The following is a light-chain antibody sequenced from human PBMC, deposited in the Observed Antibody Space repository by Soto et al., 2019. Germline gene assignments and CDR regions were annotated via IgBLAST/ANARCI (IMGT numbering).Light chain of an antibody. J-gene: IGLJ2*01. Sequence: QSVLTQPPSASGTPEQRVSISCSGSTSNIGSNAVNWYQQFPGTAPKLLIYSNNQRPSGVPDRFSGSKSGTSASLAISGLQSEDEADYYCAAWDDSLNGPVFGGGTKVTVL. CDR1: TSNIGSNA. V-gene: IGLV1-44*01. CDR3: AAWDDSLNGPV. CDR2: SNN.